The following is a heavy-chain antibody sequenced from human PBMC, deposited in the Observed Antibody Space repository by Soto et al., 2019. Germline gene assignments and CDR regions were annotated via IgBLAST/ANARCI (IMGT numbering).Heavy chain of an antibody. D-gene: IGHD3-22*01. CDR1: GYTFTSYG. Sequence: ASVKVSCKASGYTFTSYGISWVRQAPGQGLEWMGWISAYNGNTNYAQKLQGRVTMTTDTSTSTAYMELRSLRPDDTAVYYCARDQGGGSITMIVVVPTSDYYGMDVWGQGTTVTVSS. J-gene: IGHJ6*02. CDR3: ARDQGGGSITMIVVVPTSDYYGMDV. V-gene: IGHV1-18*01. CDR2: ISAYNGNT.